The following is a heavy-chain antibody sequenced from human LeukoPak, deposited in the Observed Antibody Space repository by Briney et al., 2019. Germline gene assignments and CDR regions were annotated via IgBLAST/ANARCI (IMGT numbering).Heavy chain of an antibody. CDR2: ISAYNGNT. CDR3: ARPIAQSSAYWEFLYY. V-gene: IGHV1-18*01. Sequence: ASVKVSCKASGYIFTNYAISWVRQAPGQGLEWMGSISAYNGNTNYAQRLQGRVTMTTDTSTSTAYMELRSLRSDDTAVYYCARPIAQSSAYWEFLYYWGQGTLVTVSS. D-gene: IGHD3-22*01. J-gene: IGHJ4*02. CDR1: GYIFTNYA.